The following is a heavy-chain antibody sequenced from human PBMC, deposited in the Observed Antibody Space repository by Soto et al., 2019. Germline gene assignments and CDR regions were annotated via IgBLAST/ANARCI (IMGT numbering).Heavy chain of an antibody. CDR1: GGSISSYY. Sequence: SETLSLTCTVSGGSISSYYWSWIRQPPGKGLEWIGDIDYSGSTNYNPSLKSRGTISVDTSKNQFSLKLNSMTAADTAVYYCARHNYGSGSTYFDYWGQGTLVTVS. CDR2: IDYSGST. D-gene: IGHD3-10*01. V-gene: IGHV4-59*08. J-gene: IGHJ4*02. CDR3: ARHNYGSGSTYFDY.